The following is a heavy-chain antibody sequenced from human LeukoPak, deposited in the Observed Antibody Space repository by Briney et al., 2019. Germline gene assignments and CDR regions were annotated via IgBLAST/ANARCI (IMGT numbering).Heavy chain of an antibody. CDR3: ARDRYITIFGVVTQGYMDV. J-gene: IGHJ6*03. CDR2: MNPNSGNT. D-gene: IGHD3-3*01. V-gene: IGHV1-8*01. Sequence: ASVKVSCKASGYTFTSYDINWVRQATGQGLEWMGWMNPNSGNTGYAQKFQGRVTMTRNTYISTAYMELSSLRSEDTAVYYCARDRYITIFGVVTQGYMDVWGKGTTVTVSS. CDR1: GYTFTSYD.